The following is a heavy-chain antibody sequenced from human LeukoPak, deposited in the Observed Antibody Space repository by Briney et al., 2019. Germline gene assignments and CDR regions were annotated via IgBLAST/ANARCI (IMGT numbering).Heavy chain of an antibody. CDR1: GFTFSSYA. D-gene: IGHD6-13*01. CDR2: ISYDGSNK. V-gene: IGHV3-30*04. CDR3: AKDPRYSSSWYSSALYGYYYYYYYMDV. Sequence: GGSLRLSCAASGFTFSSYAMHWVRQAPGKGLEWVAVISYDGSNKYYADSVKGRFTISRDNSKNTLYLQMNSLRAEDTAVYYCAKDPRYSSSWYSSALYGYYYYYYYMDVWGKGTTVTVSS. J-gene: IGHJ6*03.